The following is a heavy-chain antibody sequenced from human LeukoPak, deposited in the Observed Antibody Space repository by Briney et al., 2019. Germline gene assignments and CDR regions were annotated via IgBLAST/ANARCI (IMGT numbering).Heavy chain of an antibody. CDR1: GGTFSSYA. J-gene: IGHJ6*03. D-gene: IGHD3-3*01. V-gene: IGHV1-69*05. CDR2: IIPIFGTA. Sequence: SVKVSCKASGGTFSSYAISWLRQAPGQGLEWMGGIIPIFGTANYAQKFQGRVTITTDESTSTAYMELSSLRSEDTAVYYCAREDYTLPSNYYYYMDVWGKGTTVTVSS. CDR3: AREDYTLPSNYYYYMDV.